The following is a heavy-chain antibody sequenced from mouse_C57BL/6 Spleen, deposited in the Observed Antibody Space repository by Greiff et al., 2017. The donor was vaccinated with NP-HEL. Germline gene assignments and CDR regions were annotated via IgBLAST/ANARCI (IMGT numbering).Heavy chain of an antibody. CDR1: GYTFTSYG. CDR3: ARGGTTVVDAMDY. CDR2: IYPRSGNT. V-gene: IGHV1-81*01. J-gene: IGHJ4*01. Sequence: QVQLKQSGAELARPGASVKLSCKASGYTFTSYGISWVKQRTGQGLEWIGEIYPRSGNTYYNEKFKGKATLTADKSSSTAYMELRSLTSEDAAVYFCARGGTTVVDAMDYWGQGTSVTVSS. D-gene: IGHD1-1*01.